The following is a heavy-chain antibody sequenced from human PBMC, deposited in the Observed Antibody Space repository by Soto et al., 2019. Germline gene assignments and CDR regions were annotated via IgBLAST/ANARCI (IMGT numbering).Heavy chain of an antibody. V-gene: IGHV3-33*05. CDR2: ISYDGSDR. CDR3: AKVGSVLRYFDWLTDFDY. J-gene: IGHJ4*02. Sequence: GGSLRLSCAASGFTFISYGMHWVRQAPGKGLQWVAYISYDGSDRNYEDSVKGRFTISRGNSKNTLYLQINSLRAEDTAVYYCAKVGSVLRYFDWLTDFDYWGQGTLVTVSS. D-gene: IGHD3-9*01. CDR1: GFTFISYG.